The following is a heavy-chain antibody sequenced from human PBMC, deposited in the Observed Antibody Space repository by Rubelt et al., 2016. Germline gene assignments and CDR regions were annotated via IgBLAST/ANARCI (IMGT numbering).Heavy chain of an antibody. D-gene: IGHD3-22*01. Sequence: EWVAVISYDGSNKYYADSVKGRFTISRDNSKNTLYLQVNSLRAEDTAVYYCAKVITYYYDSSGYLRGEDFDYWGQGTLVTVSS. J-gene: IGHJ4*02. CDR2: ISYDGSNK. V-gene: IGHV3-30*18. CDR3: AKVITYYYDSSGYLRGEDFDY.